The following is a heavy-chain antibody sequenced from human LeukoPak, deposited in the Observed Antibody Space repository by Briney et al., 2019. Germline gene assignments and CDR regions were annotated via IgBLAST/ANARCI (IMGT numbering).Heavy chain of an antibody. J-gene: IGHJ4*02. CDR1: GGSFSSYY. V-gene: IGHV4-39*01. CDR2: IYYSGST. D-gene: IGHD3-10*01. CDR3: ARRRGPFDY. Sequence: SETLSLTCAVYGGSFSSYYWGWIRQPPGKGLEWIGSIYYSGSTYYNPSLKSRVTISVDTSKNQFSLKLSSVTAADTAVYYCARRRGPFDYWGQGTLVTVSS.